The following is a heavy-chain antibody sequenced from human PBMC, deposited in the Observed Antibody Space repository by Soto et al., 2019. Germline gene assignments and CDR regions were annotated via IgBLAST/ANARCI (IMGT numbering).Heavy chain of an antibody. Sequence: GGSLRLSCAASGFTFSSYAMSWVRQAPGKGLEWVSAISGSGGSTNYADAVKGRFTISRDNSKNTLYLQMNSLRAEDSAVYYCAKGIYTDWFDPWGQGTLVTVSS. D-gene: IGHD3-16*01. J-gene: IGHJ5*02. CDR2: ISGSGGST. CDR3: AKGIYTDWFDP. CDR1: GFTFSSYA. V-gene: IGHV3-23*01.